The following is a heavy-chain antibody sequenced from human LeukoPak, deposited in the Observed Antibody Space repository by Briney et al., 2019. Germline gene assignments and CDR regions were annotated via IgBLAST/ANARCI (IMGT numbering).Heavy chain of an antibody. Sequence: SGPLSLTCAVYGGSFSGYDWSWIRQPPGRGLEWIGEINHSGSTNYNPSLKSRVTISVDTSKNQFSLKLSSVTAADTAVYYCARGFTAGTPKRGNNWFDPWGQGTLVTVSS. V-gene: IGHV4-34*01. J-gene: IGHJ5*02. D-gene: IGHD1-1*01. CDR2: INHSGST. CDR3: ARGFTAGTPKRGNNWFDP. CDR1: GGSFSGYD.